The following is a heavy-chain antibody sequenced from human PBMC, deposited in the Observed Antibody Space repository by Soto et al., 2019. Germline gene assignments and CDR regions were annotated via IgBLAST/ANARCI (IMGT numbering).Heavy chain of an antibody. CDR3: ARGSFSSSSSWFDP. J-gene: IGHJ5*02. V-gene: IGHV4-31*03. CDR1: GGSISSCGYY. D-gene: IGHD6-6*01. CDR2: IYYSGRT. Sequence: SLTCTVSGGSISSCGYYWSWIRRHPGKGLEWIGYIYYSGRTYYNPSLHSRVSIAVDTTENQFSLKLTSVTAADTSVYYCARGSFSSSSSWFDPWGRGTLVTVSS.